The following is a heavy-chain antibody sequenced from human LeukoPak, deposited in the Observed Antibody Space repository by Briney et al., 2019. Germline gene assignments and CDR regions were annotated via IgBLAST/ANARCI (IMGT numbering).Heavy chain of an antibody. V-gene: IGHV3-15*01. Sequence: GGSLRLSCAASGFTFSNAWMSWVRQAPGKGLEWVGRIKSKTDGGTTGYAAPVKGRFTISRDDSKNTLYLQMNSLKTEDTAVYYCTSFGGDFWSGYPYYFDYWGQGTLVTVSS. J-gene: IGHJ4*02. CDR1: GFTFSNAW. CDR2: IKSKTDGGTT. CDR3: TSFGGDFWSGYPYYFDY. D-gene: IGHD3-3*01.